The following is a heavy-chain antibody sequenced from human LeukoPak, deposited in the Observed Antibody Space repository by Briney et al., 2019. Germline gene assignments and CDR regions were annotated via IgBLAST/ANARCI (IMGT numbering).Heavy chain of an antibody. CDR1: EFTFSNCD. V-gene: IGHV3-33*01. CDR2: IWYHESNK. CDR3: ARAISSSWPYAFDI. D-gene: IGHD6-13*01. Sequence: GGSLRLSCAASEFTFSNCDMHWVRQAPGKGLEWVAVIWYHESNKFYADSVKGRFTISRDNSKKTLYLQMYSLRGEDTAVYYCARAISSSWPYAFDIWGQGTMVTVSS. J-gene: IGHJ3*02.